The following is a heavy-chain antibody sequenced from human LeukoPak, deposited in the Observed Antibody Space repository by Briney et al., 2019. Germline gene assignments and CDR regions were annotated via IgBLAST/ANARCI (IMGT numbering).Heavy chain of an antibody. CDR3: ARERYCSSASCPPYYYYMDV. Sequence: SQTLSLTCTVSGGSISSGNYYWSWIRQPAGKGLEWIGRIYTSGSTNYNPSLKSRVTISVDTSKNQFSLKLSSVTAADTAVYYCARERYCSSASCPPYYYYMDVWGKGTTVTVSS. CDR1: GGSISSGNYY. CDR2: IYTSGST. D-gene: IGHD2-2*01. J-gene: IGHJ6*03. V-gene: IGHV4-61*02.